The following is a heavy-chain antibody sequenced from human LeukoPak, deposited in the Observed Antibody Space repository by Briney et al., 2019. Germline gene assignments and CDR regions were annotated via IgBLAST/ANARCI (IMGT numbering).Heavy chain of an antibody. CDR1: GFTFSSYG. CDR3: AKDRGLGWEAGDY. D-gene: IGHD1-26*01. V-gene: IGHV3-30*18. Sequence: GGSLRLSCAASGFTFSSYGMHWVRQAPGKGLEWVAVISYDGSNKYYADSVKGRFTISRDNSKNTLYLQMNSLRAEDTAVYYCAKDRGLGWEAGDYWGQGTLVTVSS. CDR2: ISYDGSNK. J-gene: IGHJ4*02.